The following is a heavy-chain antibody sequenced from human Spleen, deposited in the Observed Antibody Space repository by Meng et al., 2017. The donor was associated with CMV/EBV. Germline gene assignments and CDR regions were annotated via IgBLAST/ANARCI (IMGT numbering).Heavy chain of an antibody. J-gene: IGHJ4*02. CDR2: ISGSGEYI. D-gene: IGHD3-22*01. Sequence: GESLKISCAASGFTFSDYYMGWIRQDPGKGLEWVSFISGSGEYIFYADSLKGRFTSCRDNAKRSLYLQMNSLRDEDTAVYYCVSEPYDSSGYYVPGLDCWGQGTLVTVSS. CDR3: VSEPYDSSGYYVPGLDC. V-gene: IGHV3-11*04. CDR1: GFTFSDYY.